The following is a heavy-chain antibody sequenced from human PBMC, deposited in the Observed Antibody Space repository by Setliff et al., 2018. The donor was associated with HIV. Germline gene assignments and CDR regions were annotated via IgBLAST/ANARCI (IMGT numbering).Heavy chain of an antibody. CDR1: GYIFSTYG. J-gene: IGHJ6*03. Sequence: AASVKVSCKASGYIFSTYGISWVRQAPGQGLEWMGWISASNGNTHYAQKVQGRVTLTTDTSTNTAYMELRSLRSDDAAVYYCAKTTPQPHYYDYVDVWGKGTTVTVTS. V-gene: IGHV1-18*01. D-gene: IGHD4-17*01. CDR2: ISASNGNT. CDR3: AKTTPQPHYYDYVDV.